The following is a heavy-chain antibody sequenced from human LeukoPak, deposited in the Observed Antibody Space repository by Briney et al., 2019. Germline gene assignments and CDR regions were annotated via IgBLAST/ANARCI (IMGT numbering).Heavy chain of an antibody. CDR2: IYCDDEK. J-gene: IGHJ5*02. D-gene: IGHD5/OR15-5a*01. Sequence: SGPTLVNPTQTVTLTCIFSGFALTSSGEGVDWIRQAPGKAPERPACIYCDDEKHYNPALRTRLAITKEPLKNQVVLTMTNVDPADTGTYYCAHRRIKVSGSWFDPWGPGTLVTVSS. V-gene: IGHV2-5*02. CDR3: AHRRIKVSGSWFDP. CDR1: GFALTSSGEG.